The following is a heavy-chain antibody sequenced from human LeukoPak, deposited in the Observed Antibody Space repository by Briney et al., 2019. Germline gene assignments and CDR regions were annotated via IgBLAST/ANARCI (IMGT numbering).Heavy chain of an antibody. V-gene: IGHV4-59*01. CDR3: ARGRIVVANTGAFDI. CDR2: TSTSYSGDT. Sequence: SETLSLTCTVSGVSISSYYWSWIRQSPGKGLEWIGYTSTSYSGDTNYNPFLESRVTISLDTSKNQFSLKLGSVTAADAAVYYCARGRIVVANTGAFDIWGQGTMVPVSS. CDR1: GVSISSYY. J-gene: IGHJ3*02. D-gene: IGHD3-22*01.